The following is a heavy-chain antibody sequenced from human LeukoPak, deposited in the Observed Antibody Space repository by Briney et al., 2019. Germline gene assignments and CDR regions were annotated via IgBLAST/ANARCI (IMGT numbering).Heavy chain of an antibody. CDR1: GVSVSSTEFY. D-gene: IGHD3-9*01. CDR3: ASLSKGRYFDYIFDY. Sequence: SETLSLTCTVSGVSVSSTEFYWGWIRQPPGKGLQWIGNIYYTGSTYYNPSLNSRVTMSVDTSQNQISLKMTSVTAADTAVYYCASLSKGRYFDYIFDYWGQGTLVTVSS. CDR2: IYYTGST. V-gene: IGHV4-39*01. J-gene: IGHJ4*02.